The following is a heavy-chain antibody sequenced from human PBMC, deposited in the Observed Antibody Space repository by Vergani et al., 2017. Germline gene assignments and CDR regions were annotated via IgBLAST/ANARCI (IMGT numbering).Heavy chain of an antibody. CDR2: IYSGGST. D-gene: IGHD6-13*01. V-gene: IGHV3-53*01. CDR3: ARRGIAAAGTLYYYMDV. J-gene: IGHJ6*03. Sequence: EVQLVESGGGLIQPGGSLRLSCAASGFTVSSNYMSWVRQAPGKGLEWVSVIYSGGSTYYAESVKGRFTISRDNSKNTLYLQMNSLRAEDTSVYYCARRGIAAAGTLYYYMDVWGKGTTVTVSS. CDR1: GFTVSSNY.